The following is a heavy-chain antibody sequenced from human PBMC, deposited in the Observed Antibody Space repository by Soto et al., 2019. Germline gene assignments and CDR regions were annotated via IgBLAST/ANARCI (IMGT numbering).Heavy chain of an antibody. CDR1: GGRLNGYY. CDR3: ATHHVRGQTIEGVDEF. D-gene: IGHD1-26*01. J-gene: IGHJ4*02. V-gene: IGHV4-34*01. Sequence: SETLSLTCAVCGGRLNGYYWSLIRQPPGKGLEWIAEINHSGNTNYNPSLKSRVTISVDTSKNQLFLNLSSVTAADTAMYYCATHHVRGQTIEGVDEFWGQGMRVTV. CDR2: INHSGNT.